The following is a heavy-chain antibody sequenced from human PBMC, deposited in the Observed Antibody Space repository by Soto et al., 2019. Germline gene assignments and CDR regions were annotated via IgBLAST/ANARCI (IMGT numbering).Heavy chain of an antibody. J-gene: IGHJ6*03. CDR3: ARTVLGPDLLADSFVDYYYYMDV. CDR1: GGSFSGYY. Sequence: PSETLSLTCAVYGGSFSGYYWSWIRQPPGKGLEWIGYVYYTGSTSYNPSLKRRVTFSADSSRGQFSLRLNSVTAADTAVYYCARTVLGPDLLADSFVDYYYYMDVWGQGTTVTVS. D-gene: IGHD3-9*01. CDR2: VYYTGST. V-gene: IGHV4-34*01.